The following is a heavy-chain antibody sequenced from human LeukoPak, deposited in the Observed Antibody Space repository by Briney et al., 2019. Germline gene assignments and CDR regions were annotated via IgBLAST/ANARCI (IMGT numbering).Heavy chain of an antibody. J-gene: IGHJ4*02. D-gene: IGHD6-13*01. CDR2: ISGSGGST. CDR1: GFTFSSYA. Sequence: GGSLTLSCALSGFTFSSYAMRWVSQAPGEGLGWVSAISGSGGSTYYADCVKGRFTISRDNSKNTQYLQMKSLRAEDTAVYYCAKDLAAAGLYYFDYWGQGTLVTVSS. CDR3: AKDLAAAGLYYFDY. V-gene: IGHV3-23*01.